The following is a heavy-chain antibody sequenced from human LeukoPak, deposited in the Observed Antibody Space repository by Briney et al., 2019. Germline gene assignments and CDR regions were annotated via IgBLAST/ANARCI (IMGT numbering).Heavy chain of an antibody. CDR2: IDTSTGNP. CDR3: ARRSMVQHMDV. Sequence: GASVKVSCKASGYTFTNHSINWVRQAPGQGLQYMGWIDTSTGNPTYAQAFTGRIVFSLDTSVSTAYLQIRSLKAEDTAVHFCARRSMVQHMDVWGKGTTVIVSS. V-gene: IGHV7-4-1*02. CDR1: GYTFTNHS. D-gene: IGHD3-10*01. J-gene: IGHJ6*03.